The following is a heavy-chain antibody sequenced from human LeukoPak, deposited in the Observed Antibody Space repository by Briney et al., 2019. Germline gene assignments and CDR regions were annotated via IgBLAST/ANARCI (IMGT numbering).Heavy chain of an antibody. CDR1: GFTFTTYW. Sequence: PGGSLRLSCAASGFTFTTYWMSWVRQAPGKGLEWVANIKQDGNEKYYVDSVKGRFTISRDNAKNSLYLQMNSLRVEDTAVYYCAREVLLWFGELSLWGKGTTVTISS. D-gene: IGHD3-10*01. CDR3: AREVLLWFGELSL. V-gene: IGHV3-7*01. CDR2: IKQDGNEK. J-gene: IGHJ6*04.